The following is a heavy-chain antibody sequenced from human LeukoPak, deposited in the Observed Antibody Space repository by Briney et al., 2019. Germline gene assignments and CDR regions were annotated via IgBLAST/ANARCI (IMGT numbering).Heavy chain of an antibody. CDR3: ARLDDREKFDS. J-gene: IGHJ4*02. CDR1: GGSISRYY. D-gene: IGHD3-22*01. CDR2: TYTSVTT. V-gene: IGHV4-4*09. Sequence: PSETLSLTCTVSGGSISRYYWSWIRQPPGKGLEWIGFTYTSVTTKYNLSLQSRVTISVGTSKSQLSLKVSSVTASDTAVYYCARLDDREKFDSWGQGTLVTVSS.